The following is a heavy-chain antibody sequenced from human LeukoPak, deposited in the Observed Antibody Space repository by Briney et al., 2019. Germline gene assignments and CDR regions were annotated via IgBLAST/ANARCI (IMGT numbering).Heavy chain of an antibody. J-gene: IGHJ4*02. D-gene: IGHD1-1*01. CDR3: ARYKYFDY. CDR1: GGSVSRSSYY. V-gene: IGHV4-39*01. Sequence: SETLSLTCTVSGGSVSRSSYYWGWIRQPPGKGLEWVGTVYYSGTIYYNPSLKSRVTMSVDTSKNQFSLRLSSVTAADTAVYYCARYKYFDYWGQGTLVTVSS. CDR2: VYYSGTI.